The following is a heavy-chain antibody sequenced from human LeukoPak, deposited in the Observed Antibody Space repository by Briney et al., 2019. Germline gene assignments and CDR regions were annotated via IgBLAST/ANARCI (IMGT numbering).Heavy chain of an antibody. CDR2: ISAYNGNT. CDR1: GYTFTSYG. J-gene: IGHJ5*02. Sequence: ASVKVSCKASGYTFTSYGISWVRQAPGQGLEWMGWISAYNGNTNYAQKLQGRVTMTTDTSTSTAYVELRSLRSDDTAVYYCARERYCSSTSCYENNWFDPWGQGTLVTVSS. CDR3: ARERYCSSTSCYENNWFDP. V-gene: IGHV1-18*01. D-gene: IGHD2-2*01.